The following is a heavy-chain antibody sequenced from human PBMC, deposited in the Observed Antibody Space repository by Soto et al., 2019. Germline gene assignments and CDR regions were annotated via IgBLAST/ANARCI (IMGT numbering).Heavy chain of an antibody. D-gene: IGHD2-8*01. CDR2: IYYSGNT. Sequence: PSETLSLTCTVSGDSISSSSYYWGWTRQPPGKGLEWIGTIYYSGNTYYNPSLKSRVTISVDTSKSQFSLKLSSVTAADTAAYYCARLLYGRRFDPWGQGTLVTVSS. CDR3: ARLLYGRRFDP. CDR1: GDSISSSSYY. V-gene: IGHV4-39*01. J-gene: IGHJ5*02.